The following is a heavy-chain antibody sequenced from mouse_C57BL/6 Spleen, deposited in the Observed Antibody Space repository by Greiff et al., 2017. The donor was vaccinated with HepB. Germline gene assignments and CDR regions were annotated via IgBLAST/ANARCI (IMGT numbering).Heavy chain of an antibody. D-gene: IGHD2-2*01. V-gene: IGHV2-6*01. Sequence: VQLQQSGPGLVAPSQSLSITCTVSGFSLTSYGVDWVRQSPGKGLEWMGVIWGVGSTNYNSALKSRLSISKDNSKSQDFLKMNSLQNDDTAMYYCACMVTTGPWFAYWGQGTLVTVSA. CDR2: IWGVGST. J-gene: IGHJ3*01. CDR3: ACMVTTGPWFAY. CDR1: GFSLTSYG.